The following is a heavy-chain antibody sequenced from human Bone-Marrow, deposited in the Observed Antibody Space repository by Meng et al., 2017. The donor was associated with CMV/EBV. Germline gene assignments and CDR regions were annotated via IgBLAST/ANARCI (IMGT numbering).Heavy chain of an antibody. J-gene: IGHJ5*02. CDR2: VDPEDGET. Sequence: SGYPFPDYYMHWVQQAPGKGLEWMGLVDPEDGETIYAEKFQGRVTITADTSTDTAYMELSSLRSEDTAVYYCATAPAYGSGSYSWFDPWGQGTLVTVSS. D-gene: IGHD3-10*01. CDR3: ATAPAYGSGSYSWFDP. CDR1: GYPFPDYY. V-gene: IGHV1-69-2*01.